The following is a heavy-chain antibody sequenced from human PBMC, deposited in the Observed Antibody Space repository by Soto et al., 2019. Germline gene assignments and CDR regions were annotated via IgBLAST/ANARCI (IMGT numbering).Heavy chain of an antibody. D-gene: IGHD4-17*01. Sequence: SQTLSLTCVISGDSVSSNSVAWNWIRQSPSGGLEWLGRTYYRSKWSHDYAVSVESRITINPDTSKNQFSLQLDSMTPADTAVYYCARDSPGYGDYVLFDYWGQGTRVTVSS. V-gene: IGHV6-1*01. CDR1: GDSVSSNSVA. CDR2: TYYRSKWSH. J-gene: IGHJ4*02. CDR3: ARDSPGYGDYVLFDY.